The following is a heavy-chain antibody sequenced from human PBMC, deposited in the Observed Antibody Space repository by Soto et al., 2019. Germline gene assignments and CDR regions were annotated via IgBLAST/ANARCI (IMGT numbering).Heavy chain of an antibody. CDR2: IYYSGST. J-gene: IGHJ4*02. CDR3: ARHARPSSHPSYYFVY. Sequence: SETLSLTCTVSGGSISSSSYYWGWIRQPPGKGLEWIGSIYYSGSTYYNPSLKSRVTISVDTSKNQFSLKLSSVTAADTAVYYCARHARPSSHPSYYFVYWGQGTLVTVSS. V-gene: IGHV4-39*01. D-gene: IGHD6-6*01. CDR1: GGSISSSSYY.